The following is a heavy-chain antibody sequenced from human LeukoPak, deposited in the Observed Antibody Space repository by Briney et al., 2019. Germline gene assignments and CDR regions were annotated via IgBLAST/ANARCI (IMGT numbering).Heavy chain of an antibody. J-gene: IGHJ4*02. D-gene: IGHD3-10*01. Sequence: GRSLRLSCAASGFTFSSYAMHWVRQAPGKGLEWVAVISYDGSNKYYADSVKGRFTISRDNSKNTLYLEVISLTAEDTAVYYCAKDDAWLRFGEWSQGTLVTVSS. V-gene: IGHV3-30*04. CDR2: ISYDGSNK. CDR3: AKDDAWLRFGE. CDR1: GFTFSSYA.